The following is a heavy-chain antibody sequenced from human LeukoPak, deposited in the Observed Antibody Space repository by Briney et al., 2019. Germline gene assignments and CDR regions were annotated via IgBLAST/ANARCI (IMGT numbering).Heavy chain of an antibody. V-gene: IGHV3-33*06. D-gene: IGHD5-24*01. CDR1: GFTFSSYG. J-gene: IGHJ4*02. CDR3: AKGEMATMSFDY. Sequence: GGSLRLSCAASGFTFSSYGMHWVRQAPGKGLEWVAVIWYDGSNKYYADSVKGRFTISRDNSENTLYLQMNSLRAEDTAVYYCAKGEMATMSFDYWGQGTLVTVSS. CDR2: IWYDGSNK.